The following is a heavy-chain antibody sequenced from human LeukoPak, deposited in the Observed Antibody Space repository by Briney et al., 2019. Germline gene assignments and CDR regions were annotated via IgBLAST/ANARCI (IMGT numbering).Heavy chain of an antibody. CDR1: GFTFSSYG. CDR3: AKPVLGGSQKWFDH. CDR2: ISYDGSNK. Sequence: PGGSLRLSCAASGFTFSSYGMHWVRQAPGKGLEWVAVISYDGSNKYYADSVKGRFNISRDNSKNTLYLQMNSLRAEDTAVYSCAKPVLGGSQKWFDHWGQGTLVTVSS. J-gene: IGHJ5*02. V-gene: IGHV3-30*18. D-gene: IGHD2-8*02.